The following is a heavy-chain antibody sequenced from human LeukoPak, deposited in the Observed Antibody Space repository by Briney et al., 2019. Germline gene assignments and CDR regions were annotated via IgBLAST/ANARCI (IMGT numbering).Heavy chain of an antibody. Sequence: SETLSLTCTVSGGSINSNKWWSWVRQPPGKGLEWIGEIYHGGSTNYNPSLKSRVTISVDKSKNQFSLRLSSVTAADTAVYYCARGGVKRANGFDIWGQGTMVTVSS. CDR3: ARGGVKRANGFDI. J-gene: IGHJ3*02. CDR1: GGSINSNKW. CDR2: IYHGGST. D-gene: IGHD2-8*01. V-gene: IGHV4-4*02.